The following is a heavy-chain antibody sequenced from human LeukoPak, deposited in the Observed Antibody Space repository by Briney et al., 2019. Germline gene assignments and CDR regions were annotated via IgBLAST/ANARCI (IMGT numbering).Heavy chain of an antibody. CDR3: ARAGGLGYCSSTSCLDSAFDI. D-gene: IGHD2-2*01. V-gene: IGHV3-30*04. Sequence: GGSLRLSCAASGFTFSRHATHWVRQAPGKGLEWVAVISYDGSKKYYADSVKGRFTISRDNSKNTLYLQMNSLRAEDTAVYYCARAGGLGYCSSTSCLDSAFDIWGQGTMVTVSS. CDR2: ISYDGSKK. J-gene: IGHJ3*02. CDR1: GFTFSRHA.